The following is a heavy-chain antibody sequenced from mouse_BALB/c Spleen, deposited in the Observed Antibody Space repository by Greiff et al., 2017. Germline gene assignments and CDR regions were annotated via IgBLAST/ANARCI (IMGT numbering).Heavy chain of an antibody. Sequence: DVQLVESGGGLVQPGGSRKLSCAASGFTFSSFGMHWVRQAPEKGLEWVAYISSGSSTIYYADTVKGRFTISRDNPKNTLFLQMTSLRSEDTAMYYCARGGYGNYRAMDYWGQGTSVTVSS. CDR3: ARGGYGNYRAMDY. CDR1: GFTFSSFG. D-gene: IGHD2-10*02. V-gene: IGHV5-17*02. J-gene: IGHJ4*01. CDR2: ISSGSSTI.